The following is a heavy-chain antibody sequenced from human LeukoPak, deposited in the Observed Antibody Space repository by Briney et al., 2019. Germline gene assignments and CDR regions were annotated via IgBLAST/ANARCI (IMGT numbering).Heavy chain of an antibody. J-gene: IGHJ6*03. D-gene: IGHD6-13*01. V-gene: IGHV4-34*01. Sequence: PSETLSLTCAVYGGSFSGYYWSWIRQPPGKGLEWIGEINHSGSTNYNPSLKSRATISVDTSKNQFSLKLSSVTAADTAVYYCARISGGSSRLYYYYMDVWGKGTTVTVSS. CDR1: GGSFSGYY. CDR3: ARISGGSSRLYYYYMDV. CDR2: INHSGST.